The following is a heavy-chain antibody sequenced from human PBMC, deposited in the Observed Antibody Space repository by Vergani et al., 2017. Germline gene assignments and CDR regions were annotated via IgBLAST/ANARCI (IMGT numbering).Heavy chain of an antibody. CDR3: ARLYGRDSSGSKYFDY. CDR1: GYSFTNYW. J-gene: IGHJ4*02. CDR2: IHPADSDT. D-gene: IGHD3-22*01. V-gene: IGHV5-51*01. Sequence: EVQLVQSGAEVKKPGESLKISCQISGYSFTNYWIGWVRQMPGKGLEWMGIIHPADSDTRYSPSFQGQVTISVDKSISNAYLQRSSLRASDSAMDYCARLYGRDSSGSKYFDYWGQGTLVTVSS.